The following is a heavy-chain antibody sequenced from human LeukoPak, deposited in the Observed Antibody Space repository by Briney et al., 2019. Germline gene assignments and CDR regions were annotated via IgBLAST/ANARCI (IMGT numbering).Heavy chain of an antibody. D-gene: IGHD2-2*01. Sequence: GRSLRLSCPVSGFTFSTSSMNWVRQAAGKGLEWVSYIIGSNTTIYDEDSVKGRFNISRDNAKNSMYLQMNNLRAEDTAVYFCARDSRSHCGTDACYGPYFDYWGQGTLVTVSS. V-gene: IGHV3-48*01. CDR3: ARDSRSHCGTDACYGPYFDY. J-gene: IGHJ4*02. CDR1: GFTFSTSS. CDR2: IIGSNTTI.